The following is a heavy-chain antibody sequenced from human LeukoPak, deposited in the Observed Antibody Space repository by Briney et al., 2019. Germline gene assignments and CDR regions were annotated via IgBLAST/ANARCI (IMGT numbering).Heavy chain of an antibody. CDR3: AKARGFALVPDIDS. CDR1: GFTFSTYA. V-gene: IGHV3-23*01. D-gene: IGHD2-21*02. CDR2: ISVRGEAT. J-gene: IGHJ4*02. Sequence: GGSLRLSCAASGFTFSTYALNWVRQAPGKGLEWVSGISVRGEATFAARPVRGRFSSPREPSRSTLSLQINSLRAQDTAVYYCAKARGFALVPDIDSWGQGTLVTVSS.